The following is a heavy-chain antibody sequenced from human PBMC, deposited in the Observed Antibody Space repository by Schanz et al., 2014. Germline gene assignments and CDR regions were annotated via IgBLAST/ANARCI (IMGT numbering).Heavy chain of an antibody. Sequence: QVQLVQSGAEVKKPGSSVKVSCKASGGTFSSYTFSWVRQAPGQGLEWIDRIIPMNGLANYAQKFQGRVTITADKSTRTAYMELSSLRSEDTAVYYCARETMIRGVIISRFGPWGQGTLVTLSS. J-gene: IGHJ5*02. CDR2: IIPMNGLA. V-gene: IGHV1-69*08. CDR1: GGTFSSYT. D-gene: IGHD3-10*01. CDR3: ARETMIRGVIISRFGP.